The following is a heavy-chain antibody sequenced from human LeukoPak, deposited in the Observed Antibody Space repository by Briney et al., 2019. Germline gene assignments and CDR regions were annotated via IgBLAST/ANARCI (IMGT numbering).Heavy chain of an antibody. J-gene: IGHJ4*02. Sequence: GGCLRLSCAASGFTFSKYAMSWVGPAAGKGLEWVSAISGTGAAPHYADPVKGRYTIPRDNSQNPLYLQMPSLRAEDTAVYYCAKDPPDVRGKTIGYFAYRGQGTLVTVSS. CDR3: AKDPPDVRGKTIGYFAY. D-gene: IGHD3-10*02. V-gene: IGHV3-23*01. CDR2: ISGTGAAP. CDR1: GFTFSKYA.